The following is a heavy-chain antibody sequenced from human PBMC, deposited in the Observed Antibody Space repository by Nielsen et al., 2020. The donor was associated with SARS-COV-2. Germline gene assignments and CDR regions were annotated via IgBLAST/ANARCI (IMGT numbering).Heavy chain of an antibody. V-gene: IGHV3-74*01. CDR2: INSDGSST. Sequence: GESLKISCAASGFTFSSYWMHWVRQAPGKGLVWVSRINSDGSSTSYVDSVKGRFTISRDNAKNTLYLQMNSLRAEDTAVYYCAREDPGSWPSYYYYGMDVWGQGTTVTVSS. D-gene: IGHD3-10*01. CDR1: GFTFSSYW. J-gene: IGHJ6*02. CDR3: AREDPGSWPSYYYYGMDV.